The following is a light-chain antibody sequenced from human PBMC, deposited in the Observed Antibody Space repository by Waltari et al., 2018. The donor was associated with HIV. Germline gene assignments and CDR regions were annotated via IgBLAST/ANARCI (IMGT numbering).Light chain of an antibody. CDR3: YSAADNNLRV. V-gene: IGLV3-27*01. J-gene: IGLJ3*02. CDR1: VLTKKY. CDR2: KAS. Sequence: SYELTQPSSVSVSPGQTARITCSGDVLTKKYARWFQQKPGQAPVLLIYKASERPSGIPERFSGSSSGTTVTLTISGAQVEDEADYYCYSAADNNLRVFGGGTKLTVL.